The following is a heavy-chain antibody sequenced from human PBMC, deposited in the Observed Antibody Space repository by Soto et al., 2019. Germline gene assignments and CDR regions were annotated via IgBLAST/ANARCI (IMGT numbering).Heavy chain of an antibody. CDR3: ARSGYFDY. V-gene: IGHV3-48*01. J-gene: IGHJ4*02. CDR2: ISSTGNTI. Sequence: EVQVVESGGGLVQPGGSLRLSCAASGFTFSTYSMNWVRQAPEKGLEWVSYISSTGNTIYYPDSVKGRFTISRDTAKKSLYLQMNSLRAEDTAVYYCARSGYFDYWGQGTLVTVSS. CDR1: GFTFSTYS. D-gene: IGHD2-8*02.